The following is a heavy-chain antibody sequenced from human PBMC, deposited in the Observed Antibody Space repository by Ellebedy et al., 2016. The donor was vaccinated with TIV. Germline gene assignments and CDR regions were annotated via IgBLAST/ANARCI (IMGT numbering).Heavy chain of an antibody. CDR2: IYTSGST. CDR3: AREEYSSSWYPYYFDY. D-gene: IGHD6-13*01. CDR1: GGSISSYY. V-gene: IGHV4-4*07. Sequence: SETLSLXXTVSGGSISSYYWSWIRQPAGKGLEWIGRIYTSGSTNYNPSLKSRVTMSVDTSKNQFSLKLSSVTAADTAVYYCAREEYSSSWYPYYFDYWGQGTLVTVSS. J-gene: IGHJ4*02.